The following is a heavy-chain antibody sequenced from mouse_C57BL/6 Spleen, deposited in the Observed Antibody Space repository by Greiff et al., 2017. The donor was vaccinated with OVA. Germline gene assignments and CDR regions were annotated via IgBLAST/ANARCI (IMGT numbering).Heavy chain of an antibody. CDR2: IWRGGST. V-gene: IGHV2-5*01. D-gene: IGHD1-1*01. CDR3: AKNVNYYGSSFWYFDV. CDR1: GFSLTSYG. J-gene: IGHJ1*03. Sequence: QVQLQQSGPGLVQPSQSLSITCTVSGFSLTSYGVHWVRQSPGKGLEWLGVIWRGGSTDYNAAFMSRLSITKDNSKSQVFFKMNSLQADDTAIYYCAKNVNYYGSSFWYFDVWGTGTTVTVSS.